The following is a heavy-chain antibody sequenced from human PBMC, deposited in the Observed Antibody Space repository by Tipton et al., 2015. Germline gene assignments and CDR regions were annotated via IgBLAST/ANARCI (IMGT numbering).Heavy chain of an antibody. D-gene: IGHD3-3*01. CDR2: IYYSGST. V-gene: IGHV4-30-4*08. Sequence: TLSLTCNVSGGSINSGVYYWTWIRRRPGKGLEWIGYIYYSGSTYYNPSLKSRVTISVDTSKNQFSLKLRSVTAADTAVYYCARHSGGIRFLEWLLPGTLDPHNWFDPWGQGTTVTASS. J-gene: IGHJ5*01. CDR3: ARHSGGIRFLEWLLPGTLDPHNWFDP. CDR1: GGSINSGVYY.